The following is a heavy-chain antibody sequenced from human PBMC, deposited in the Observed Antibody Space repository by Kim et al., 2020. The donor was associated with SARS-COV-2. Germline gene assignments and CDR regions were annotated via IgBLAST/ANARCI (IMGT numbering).Heavy chain of an antibody. Sequence: ASVKGRFTNSNDNSKITLYLQMNSLRAEDTAVYYCAKQGRIAVAGKYFQHWGQGTLVTVSS. J-gene: IGHJ1*01. V-gene: IGHV3-30*02. CDR3: AKQGRIAVAGKYFQH. D-gene: IGHD6-19*01.